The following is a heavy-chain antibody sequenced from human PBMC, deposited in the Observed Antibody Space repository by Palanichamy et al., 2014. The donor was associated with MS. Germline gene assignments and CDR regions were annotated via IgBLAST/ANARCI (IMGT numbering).Heavy chain of an antibody. V-gene: IGHV3-74*01. CDR1: GFTFSSYW. J-gene: IGHJ4*02. D-gene: IGHD6-19*01. CDR2: INFDGSIT. CDR3: ARGPPEVAATEDF. Sequence: EVQLVESGGGLVQPGGSLRLSCVASGFTFSSYWMHWVRQAPGKGLVWVSRINFDGSITTYADSLRGRFTISRDNAKNTLYLQMSSLRAEDTAVYYCARGPPEVAATEDFWGQGTLVTVSS.